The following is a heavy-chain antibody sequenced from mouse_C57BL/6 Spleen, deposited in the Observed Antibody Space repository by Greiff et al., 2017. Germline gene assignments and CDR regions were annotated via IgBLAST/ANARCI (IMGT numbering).Heavy chain of an antibody. CDR2: IYPGDGDT. CDR3: AREGLPGYYFDY. CDR1: GYAFSSSW. D-gene: IGHD3-1*01. V-gene: IGHV1-82*01. J-gene: IGHJ2*01. Sequence: VQLQESGPELVKPGASVKISCKASGYAFSSSWMNWVKQRPGKGLEWIGRIYPGDGDTNYNGKFKGKATLTADKSSSTAYMQLSSLTSEDSAVYFCAREGLPGYYFDYWGQGTTLTVSS.